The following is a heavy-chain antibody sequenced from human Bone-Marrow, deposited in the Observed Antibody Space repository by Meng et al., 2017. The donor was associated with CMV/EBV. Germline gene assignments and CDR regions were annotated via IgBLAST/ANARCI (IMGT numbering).Heavy chain of an antibody. CDR1: GGSISSANW. CDR2: ILHSGNT. D-gene: IGHD3-10*01. V-gene: IGHV4-4*02. Sequence: VSGGSISSANWWTWVRQPPGKGLEWIGEILHSGNTNYNPSLKSRATISVDKSKNQFSLNLSPVTAADTAVYYCARDLTVVRGVLDYWSQGTLVTVSS. CDR3: ARDLTVVRGVLDY. J-gene: IGHJ4*02.